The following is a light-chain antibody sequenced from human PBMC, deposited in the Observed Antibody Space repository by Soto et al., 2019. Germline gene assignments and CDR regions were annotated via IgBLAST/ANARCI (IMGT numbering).Light chain of an antibody. CDR1: QTVSGSY. CDR2: GAS. Sequence: NVLTQSPGTLSLSPGERATLSCRASQTVSGSYVAWYQQKPGQTPRLLIYGASSRATGIPDRFSGSGSGTDFTLTISRLEPEDFAVYYCQQFSSYPLTFGGGTKVDNK. J-gene: IGKJ4*01. V-gene: IGKV3-20*01. CDR3: QQFSSYPLT.